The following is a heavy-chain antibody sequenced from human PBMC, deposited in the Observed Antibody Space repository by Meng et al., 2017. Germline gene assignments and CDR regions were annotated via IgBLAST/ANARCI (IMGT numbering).Heavy chain of an antibody. CDR2: IIPNFGTA. Sequence: QVRSVQSGAEGKKPGSSVKGSCKASGVTFSSYAISWVRQAPGQGLEWMGGIIPNFGTANYAQKFQGRVTITADESTSTAYMELSSLRSEDTAVYYCARGGYSYGLWFDPWGQGTLVTVSS. J-gene: IGHJ5*02. CDR1: GVTFSSYA. D-gene: IGHD5-18*01. V-gene: IGHV1-69*01. CDR3: ARGGYSYGLWFDP.